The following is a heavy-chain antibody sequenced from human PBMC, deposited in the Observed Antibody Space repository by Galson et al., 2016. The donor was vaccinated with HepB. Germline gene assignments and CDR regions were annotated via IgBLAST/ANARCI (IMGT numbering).Heavy chain of an antibody. D-gene: IGHD3-10*01. Sequence: SVKVSCKASGYTFTSCGISWVRQAPGQGLEYMGWISAYNGDTNYAQNLQGRVTMTTDTSTSTAYMELRSLRSADTAVYYCARGAGGYFDYWGQGTLVTVSS. V-gene: IGHV1-18*01. CDR2: ISAYNGDT. J-gene: IGHJ4*02. CDR1: GYTFTSCG. CDR3: ARGAGGYFDY.